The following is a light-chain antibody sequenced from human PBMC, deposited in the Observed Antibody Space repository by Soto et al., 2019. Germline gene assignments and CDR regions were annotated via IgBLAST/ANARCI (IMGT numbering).Light chain of an antibody. CDR1: QSVSSS. CDR3: QQRTNWPPYLT. Sequence: ELVLTQSPATLSLSPGERATLSCRASQSVSSSLAWYQQKPGQAPRLLFHAASNRPPGIPARFSGSGSGTDFTLTIRSLQPEDFAIYYCQQRTNWPPYLTFGGGTKVDI. V-gene: IGKV3-11*01. CDR2: AAS. J-gene: IGKJ4*01.